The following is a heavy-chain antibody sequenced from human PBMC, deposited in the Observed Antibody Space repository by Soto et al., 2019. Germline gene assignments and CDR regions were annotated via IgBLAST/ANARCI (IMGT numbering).Heavy chain of an antibody. V-gene: IGHV1-18*01. Sequence: QVQLVQSGPEVKKPGASVKVSCKASGYTFTTYGISWVRQAPGQGLEWMGWISTYNGNPNYAQKLQGRVTMTTDTSTSTAHMEPRSLRSDATAVFYCPRAPLYSTSPKNAFDIWGQGTVVTLSS. CDR3: PRAPLYSTSPKNAFDI. J-gene: IGHJ3*02. D-gene: IGHD5-18*01. CDR1: GYTFTTYG. CDR2: ISTYNGNP.